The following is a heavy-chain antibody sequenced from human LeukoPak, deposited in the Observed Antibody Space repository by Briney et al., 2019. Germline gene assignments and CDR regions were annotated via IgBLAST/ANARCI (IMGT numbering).Heavy chain of an antibody. CDR3: ARDPYSGSYRPKYYFDY. CDR1: GFTFSSYG. CDR2: IWYDGSNK. J-gene: IGHJ4*02. V-gene: IGHV3-33*01. D-gene: IGHD1-26*01. Sequence: GGSLRLSCAASGFTFSSYGMHWVRQAPGKGLEWVAVIWYDGSNKYYADYVKGRFTISRDNSKNTLYLQMNSLRAEDTAVYYCARDPYSGSYRPKYYFDYWGQGTLVTVSS.